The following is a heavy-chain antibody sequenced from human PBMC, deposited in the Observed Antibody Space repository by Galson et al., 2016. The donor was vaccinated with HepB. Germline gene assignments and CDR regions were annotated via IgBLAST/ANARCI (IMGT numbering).Heavy chain of an antibody. J-gene: IGHJ6*02. CDR2: IGWDSDRI. D-gene: IGHD2/OR15-2a*01. CDR3: AKDIGIAEYGLHV. Sequence: SLRLSCAASGFRFNDYAMHWVRQAPGKGLEWLSGIGWDSDRIAYADSVKGRFTISRDNGKNSLYLQMNSLRGEDSAVYYCAKDIGIAEYGLHVWGQGTTVTVSS. CDR1: GFRFNDYA. V-gene: IGHV3-9*01.